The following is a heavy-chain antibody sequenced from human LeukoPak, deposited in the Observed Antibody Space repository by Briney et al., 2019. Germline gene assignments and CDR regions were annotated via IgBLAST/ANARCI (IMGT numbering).Heavy chain of an antibody. CDR1: GFTFSHYW. Sequence: GGSLRLSCAPSGFTFSHYWMNWVRQAPGKGLEWVSSISTISTYIYYADSVKGRFTISRDNAKNSLYLQINSLRAEDTAVYYCARGPYTSVSKYFDYWGQGTLVTVSS. J-gene: IGHJ4*02. D-gene: IGHD6-19*01. V-gene: IGHV3-21*01. CDR2: ISTISTYI. CDR3: ARGPYTSVSKYFDY.